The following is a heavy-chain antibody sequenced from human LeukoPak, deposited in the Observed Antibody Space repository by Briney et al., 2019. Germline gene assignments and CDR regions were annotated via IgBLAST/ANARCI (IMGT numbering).Heavy chain of an antibody. Sequence: SETLSLTCAVSGGSISSGGYSWSWIRQPPGKGPEWIGYIYHSGSTYYNPSLKSRVTISVDRSKNQFSLKLSSVTAADTAVYYCARGSDKRAFDIWGQGTMVTVSS. V-gene: IGHV4-30-2*01. CDR2: IYHSGST. J-gene: IGHJ3*02. D-gene: IGHD2-21*02. CDR1: GGSISSGGYS. CDR3: ARGSDKRAFDI.